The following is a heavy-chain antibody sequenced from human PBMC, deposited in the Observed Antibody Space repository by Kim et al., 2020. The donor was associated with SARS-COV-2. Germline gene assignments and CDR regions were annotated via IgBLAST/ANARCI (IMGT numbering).Heavy chain of an antibody. Sequence: GGYLRLSCAASGFTFSDYSMHWVRQAPGKGLVWVSNIHNDGGVTNYADSVKGRFTISRDNAKNTVYLQMNSLRAEDTAVYYCTTLTVVTGRPNYWGQGTLVTVSS. CDR1: GFTFSDYS. J-gene: IGHJ4*02. CDR3: TTLTVVTGRPNY. D-gene: IGHD3-22*01. CDR2: IHNDGGVT. V-gene: IGHV3-74*01.